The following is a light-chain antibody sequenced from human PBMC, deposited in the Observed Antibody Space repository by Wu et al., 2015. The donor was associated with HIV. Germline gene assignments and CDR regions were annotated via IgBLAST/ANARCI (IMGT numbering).Light chain of an antibody. CDR3: QQFYNYPRT. CDR2: GAS. CDR1: QNIHDY. Sequence: AIRLTQSPSSLSASTGDNVTITRRASQNIHDYLAWYKQRPGEGPQLLISGASTLQTGVPFRFSGSGSGTQFTLTISCLQSEDFAIYYCQQFYNYPRTFGPGTKVEIK. J-gene: IGKJ2*01. V-gene: IGKV1-8*01.